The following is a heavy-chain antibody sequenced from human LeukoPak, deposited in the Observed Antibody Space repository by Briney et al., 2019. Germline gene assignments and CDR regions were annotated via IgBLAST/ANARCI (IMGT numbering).Heavy chain of an antibody. CDR2: FYRGIST. J-gene: IGHJ3*02. D-gene: IGHD3-22*01. V-gene: IGHV3-66*02. CDR1: GFTVSSNY. CDR3: ARYYDSSGYTQGAFDI. Sequence: PGGSLTLSCAASGFTVSSNYMSWVRQAPGKGLDWVSSFYRGISTYYADSVKGRFTTSRDHSKNTVYLQMHSLRPEDTAVYYCARYYDSSGYTQGAFDIWGQGTMVTVS.